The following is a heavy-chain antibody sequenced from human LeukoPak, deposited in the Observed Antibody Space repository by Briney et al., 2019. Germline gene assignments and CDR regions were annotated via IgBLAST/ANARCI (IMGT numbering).Heavy chain of an antibody. CDR3: VSSYYYDSSGSHYQTESAFDI. V-gene: IGHV4-30-2*01. D-gene: IGHD3-22*01. CDR2: IYHSGST. Sequence: SQTLSLTCAVSGGSISSGGYSWSWIRQPPGKGLEWIGYIYHSGSTYYNPSLKSRVTISVDRSKNQFSLKLSSVTAADTAVYYCVSSYYYDSSGSHYQTESAFDIWGQGTMVTVSS. J-gene: IGHJ3*02. CDR1: GGSISSGGYS.